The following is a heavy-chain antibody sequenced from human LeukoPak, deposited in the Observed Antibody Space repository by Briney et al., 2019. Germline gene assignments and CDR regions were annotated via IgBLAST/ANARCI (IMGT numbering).Heavy chain of an antibody. V-gene: IGHV3-30*18. J-gene: IGHJ4*02. CDR3: AKDRDDFPDY. Sequence: GGSLRLSCAASGFTFSSYGIHWVRQATGKGLEWVAVISYDGNNKYYADSVKGRFTISRDNSKNTLYLQMNSPRADDTAVYYCAKDRDDFPDYWGQGTLVTVSS. D-gene: IGHD3-3*01. CDR2: ISYDGNNK. CDR1: GFTFSSYG.